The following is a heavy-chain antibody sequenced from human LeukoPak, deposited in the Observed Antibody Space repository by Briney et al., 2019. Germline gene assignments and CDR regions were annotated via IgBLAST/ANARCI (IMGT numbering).Heavy chain of an antibody. J-gene: IGHJ5*02. Sequence: GVSVKVSCKASGYTFTSYDINWVRQATGQGLEWMGWMNPNSGNTGYAQKFQGRVTMTRNTSISTAYMELSSLRSEDTAVYYCARAGDIVVVPDNWFDPWGQGTLVTVSS. CDR1: GYTFTSYD. D-gene: IGHD2-2*01. CDR3: ARAGDIVVVPDNWFDP. CDR2: MNPNSGNT. V-gene: IGHV1-8*01.